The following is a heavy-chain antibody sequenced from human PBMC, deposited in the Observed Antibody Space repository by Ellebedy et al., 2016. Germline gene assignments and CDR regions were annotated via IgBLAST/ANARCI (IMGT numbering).Heavy chain of an antibody. V-gene: IGHV4-38-2*02. CDR2: FYRSGET. D-gene: IGHD3-22*01. CDR3: ARVRYFDTTGYYYDFDS. CDR1: GYSITSGYF. Sequence: SETLSLTCTVSGYSITSGYFWAWIRQPPGKGLEWIGSFYRSGETHYSPSLTSRVSISVDTSKNQFSLKLSSVTAADTAVYYCARVRYFDTTGYYYDFDSWGQGTLVTVSS. J-gene: IGHJ4*02.